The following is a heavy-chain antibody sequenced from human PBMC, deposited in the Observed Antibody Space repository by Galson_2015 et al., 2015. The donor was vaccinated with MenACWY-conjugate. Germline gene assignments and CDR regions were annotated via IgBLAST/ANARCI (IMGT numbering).Heavy chain of an antibody. J-gene: IGHJ4*02. CDR2: IDPSDFHI. CDR1: GSSFAGYW. Sequence: QSGAEVTQPGESLRISCKVSGSSFAGYWISWVRQMPGRGLEWMGRIDPSDFHIDYSPSVQGHVTMSVDRSISAAYVQWSSLKASDTAMYYCARQDFWSGHYYFDYWGQGTLVTVSS. V-gene: IGHV5-10-1*01. D-gene: IGHD3-3*01. CDR3: ARQDFWSGHYYFDY.